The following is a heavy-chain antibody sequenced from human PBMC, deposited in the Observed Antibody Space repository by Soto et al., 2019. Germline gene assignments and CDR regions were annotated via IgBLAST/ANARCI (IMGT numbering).Heavy chain of an antibody. CDR2: ICYDVSNE. J-gene: IGHJ4*02. CDR3: ARFQTNYGGNYFDL. Sequence: XGALRLTCAASGFTFSSYCMHWVRQAPGKGLEWVAVICYDVSNEYYADSVKGRFTISRDNSKNTLYLQMNSLRAEDTAVYYCARFQTNYGGNYFDLWGQGTPVTVSS. CDR1: GFTFSSYC. D-gene: IGHD4-17*01. V-gene: IGHV3-33*01.